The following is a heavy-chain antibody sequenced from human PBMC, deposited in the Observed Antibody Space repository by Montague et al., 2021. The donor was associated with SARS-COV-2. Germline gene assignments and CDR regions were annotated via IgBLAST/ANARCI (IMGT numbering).Heavy chain of an antibody. D-gene: IGHD6-13*01. CDR2: ISDSGRT. Sequence: SETLSLTCTVSGDSIRSYHWTWIRQPPGKGLEWMGRISDSGRTIYNPSLNSRVTISVDTSKNQFFLNLRSMVAADTAIYYCTRDRGIAAADNYYYGMDVWGPGTTVTVSS. V-gene: IGHV4-59*13. CDR3: TRDRGIAAADNYYYGMDV. J-gene: IGHJ6*02. CDR1: GDSIRSYH.